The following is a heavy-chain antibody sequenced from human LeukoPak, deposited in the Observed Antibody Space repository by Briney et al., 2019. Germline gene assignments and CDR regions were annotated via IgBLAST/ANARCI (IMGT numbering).Heavy chain of an antibody. CDR3: VSFYETY. V-gene: IGHV3-74*01. Sequence: GGSLRFSCAASGNYWMHWVRQAPGKGLVWVSHINSDGSWTSYADSVKGRFTISKDNAKNTVYLQMNNLRAEDTAVYYCVSFYETYWGRGTLVTVSS. J-gene: IGHJ4*02. CDR1: GNYW. D-gene: IGHD2-2*01. CDR2: INSDGSWT.